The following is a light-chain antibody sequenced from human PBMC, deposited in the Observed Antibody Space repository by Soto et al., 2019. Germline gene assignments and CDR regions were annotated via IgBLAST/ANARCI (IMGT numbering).Light chain of an antibody. CDR3: QHLRTYPFS. J-gene: IGKJ2*03. CDR1: QDISTS. V-gene: IGKV1-9*01. CDR2: PAS. Sequence: DIQLTQSPSFLSASVGDRVTVSCRASQDISTSLAWFQQKAGKVPQLLVYPASTLQDGVPSRFSGSGSGTYFTLTINNLQDEDFATYYCQHLRTYPFSFGQGTKLDIK.